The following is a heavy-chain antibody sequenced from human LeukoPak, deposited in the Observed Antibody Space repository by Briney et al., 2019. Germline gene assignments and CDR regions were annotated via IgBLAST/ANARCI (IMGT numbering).Heavy chain of an antibody. V-gene: IGHV1-69*02. D-gene: IGHD2-2*01. CDR2: IIPILGIA. CDR3: ARGYCSSTSCYLGYAFDI. J-gene: IGHJ3*02. CDR1: GGTFSSYT. Sequence: SVKVSCRASGGTFSSYTISWVRQAPGQGLEWMGRIIPILGIANYAQKFQGRVTITADKSTSTAYMELSSLRSEDTAVYYCARGYCSSTSCYLGYAFDIWGQGTMVTVSS.